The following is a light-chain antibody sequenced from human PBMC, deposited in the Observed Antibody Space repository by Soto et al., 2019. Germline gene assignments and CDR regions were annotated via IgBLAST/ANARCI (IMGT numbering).Light chain of an antibody. Sequence: SVLPQPASVSVSPGQSSPISCTGTSSGVGGYNYVSWYQQHPGKAPKLMTYDVSNRPSGVSNRFSGSKSGNTASLTISGLQAEDEADYYCSSYTSSSTLYVFGTGTKVTVL. CDR2: DVS. CDR1: SSGVGGYNY. J-gene: IGLJ1*01. CDR3: SSYTSSSTLYV. V-gene: IGLV2-14*01.